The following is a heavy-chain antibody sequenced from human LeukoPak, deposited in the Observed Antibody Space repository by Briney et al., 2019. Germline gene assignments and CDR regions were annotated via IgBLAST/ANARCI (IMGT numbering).Heavy chain of an antibody. J-gene: IGHJ4*02. V-gene: IGHV4-4*07. CDR3: AAHRAYSSGWYPITDY. Sequence: SETLSLTCTVSGGSISGSFWSWIRQPAGKGLEWIGRIYASGRTNYNPSLKSRVTISVDTSKNQFSLKLSSVTAADTAVYYCAAHRAYSSGWYPITDYWGQGTLVTVSS. D-gene: IGHD6-19*01. CDR2: IYASGRT. CDR1: GGSISGSF.